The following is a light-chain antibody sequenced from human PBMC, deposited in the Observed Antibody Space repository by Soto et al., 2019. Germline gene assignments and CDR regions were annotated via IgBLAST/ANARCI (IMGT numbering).Light chain of an antibody. J-gene: IGKJ5*01. CDR3: QQYSSSPIT. CDR1: QSVSSSY. V-gene: IGKV3-20*01. Sequence: EIVLTHSPGTLSLSPWEIATLSCRASQSVSSSYLAWYQQKPGQAPRLLIYDVSNRATGIPARFSGSGSGTDFSLTISRLDPEDFAVYYCQQYSSSPITFGQGTRLEIK. CDR2: DVS.